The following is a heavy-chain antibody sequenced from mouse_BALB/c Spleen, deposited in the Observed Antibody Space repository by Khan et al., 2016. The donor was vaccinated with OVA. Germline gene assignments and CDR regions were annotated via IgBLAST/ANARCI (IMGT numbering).Heavy chain of an antibody. Sequence: QIQLVQSGPELKKPGETVKISCKASGYTLTNYGMNWVKQAPGKGLKWMGWINTYTGEPTYTEDFKGRIAFSLETSASTSYFQIHNLKNADTATYYCERSNGNYGFAYWGQGTLVTVAA. CDR1: GYTLTNYG. CDR2: INTYTGEP. V-gene: IGHV9-3-1*01. CDR3: ERSNGNYGFAY. D-gene: IGHD2-1*01. J-gene: IGHJ3*01.